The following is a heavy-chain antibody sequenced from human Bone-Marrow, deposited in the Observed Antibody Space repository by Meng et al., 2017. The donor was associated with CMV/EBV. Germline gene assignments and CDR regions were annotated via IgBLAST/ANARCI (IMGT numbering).Heavy chain of an antibody. Sequence: ASVKVSCKASGYTFTGYYMHWVRQASGQGLEWMGWINPNSGGTNYAQKFQGRVTMTRDTSISTAYMELSRLRSDDTAVYYCARDKVVGATSYDAFDIWGQGTMVTVSS. V-gene: IGHV1-2*02. J-gene: IGHJ3*02. D-gene: IGHD1-26*01. CDR2: INPNSGGT. CDR3: ARDKVVGATSYDAFDI. CDR1: GYTFTGYY.